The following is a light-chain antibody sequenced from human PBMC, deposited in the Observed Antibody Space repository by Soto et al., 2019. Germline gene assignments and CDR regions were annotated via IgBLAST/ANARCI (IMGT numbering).Light chain of an antibody. Sequence: QSALTQPASVSGSPGQSITISCTGTSSDVGGYSYVSWYQQHPGKDPKVMIYEVTNRPSGVSNRFSGSKSGSTASLTIYGLQAEDEADYYCISYTSRSTYVFRTGTPGTVL. CDR2: EVT. V-gene: IGLV2-14*01. J-gene: IGLJ1*01. CDR1: SSDVGGYSY. CDR3: ISYTSRSTYV.